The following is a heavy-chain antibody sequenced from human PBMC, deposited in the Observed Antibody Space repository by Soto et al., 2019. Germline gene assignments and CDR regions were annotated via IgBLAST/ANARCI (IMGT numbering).Heavy chain of an antibody. V-gene: IGHV3-30*18. CDR3: VKDGSSGWPYFDDMDV. Sequence: PGGALRVSCAASGFTFSSYGMHWVRQAPGKGLEWVAVILYDGSKKYYADSVKGRFTISRDNSKNTLYLQMSSLRAEDTALYYCVKDGSSGWPYFDDMDVWGQGTTVTVSS. D-gene: IGHD6-19*01. CDR1: GFTFSSYG. J-gene: IGHJ6*02. CDR2: ILYDGSKK.